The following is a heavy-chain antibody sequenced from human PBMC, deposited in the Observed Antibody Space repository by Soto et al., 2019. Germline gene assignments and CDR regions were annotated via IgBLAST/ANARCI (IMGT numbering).Heavy chain of an antibody. V-gene: IGHV1-18*01. J-gene: IGHJ6*02. Sequence: QVQLVQSGGEVMQPGASVKLSCKAFGYTFPTYGFSWVRQAPGQGLEWMGWISAYNGNTNYVQKLQGRVTMTTDTSASTAYMELRSLSSDDTAVYYCARDRERYCSDSNCYQRSGYYYFAMDVWGQGTAITVSS. CDR3: ARDRERYCSDSNCYQRSGYYYFAMDV. CDR2: ISAYNGNT. D-gene: IGHD2-15*01. CDR1: GYTFPTYG.